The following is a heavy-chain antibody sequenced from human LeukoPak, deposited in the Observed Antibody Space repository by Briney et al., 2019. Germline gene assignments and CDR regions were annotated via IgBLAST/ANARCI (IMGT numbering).Heavy chain of an antibody. CDR2: ISGYNGNT. J-gene: IGHJ4*02. V-gene: IGHV1-18*01. CDR1: GYTFTNYG. Sequence: ASVKVSCKASGYTFTNYGISWVRQAPGQGLEWMGWISGYNGNTKYAQKFQGRVTMTTDTSTSTAYMELRSLRSDDTAVYYCARANPAPYDSSGYNFRGYFDYWGQGTRVTVSS. D-gene: IGHD3-22*01. CDR3: ARANPAPYDSSGYNFRGYFDY.